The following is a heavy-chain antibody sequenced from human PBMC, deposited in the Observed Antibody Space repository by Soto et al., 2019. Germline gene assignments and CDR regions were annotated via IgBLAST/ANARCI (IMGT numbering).Heavy chain of an antibody. CDR1: GGSIGGYY. D-gene: IGHD6-6*01. J-gene: IGHJ4*02. Sequence: SETLSLTCTVSGGSIGGYYWSWIRQPPGKGLEWIGYIYYSGSTTYNPSLKSPVTISVDTSRNQFSLKLSSVTAADTAVYYCAKVRDDHSYFFDYWGQGILVTVSS. V-gene: IGHV4-59*01. CDR3: AKVRDDHSYFFDY. CDR2: IYYSGST.